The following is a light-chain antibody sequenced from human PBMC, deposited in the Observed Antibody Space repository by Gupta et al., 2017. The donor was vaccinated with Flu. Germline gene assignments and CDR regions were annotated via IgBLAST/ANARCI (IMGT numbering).Light chain of an antibody. CDR3: QVWDSSSDHPRV. J-gene: IGLJ3*02. Sequence: SYVLTQPPSVSAAPGQTARITCGGNNIGSKSVHWYQQKPGQAPVLVVYDDSDRPSGIPERFSGSNSGNTATLTISGVEGGDEADYYCQVWDSSSDHPRVFGGGTKLTVL. V-gene: IGLV3-21*02. CDR2: DDS. CDR1: NIGSKS.